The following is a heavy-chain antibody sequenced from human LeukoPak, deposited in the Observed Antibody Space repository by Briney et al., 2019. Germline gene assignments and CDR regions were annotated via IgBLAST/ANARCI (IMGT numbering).Heavy chain of an antibody. V-gene: IGHV1-18*01. CDR1: GYTFTSYG. CDR2: ISAYNGNT. Sequence: VASVRVSCKASGYTFTSYGISWVRQAPGQGLEWMGWISAYNGNTNYAQKLQGRVTMTTDTSTSTAYMELRSLRSDDTAVYYCAVEAKGDCSSTSCYVDYWGQGTLVTVSS. D-gene: IGHD2-2*01. J-gene: IGHJ4*02. CDR3: AVEAKGDCSSTSCYVDY.